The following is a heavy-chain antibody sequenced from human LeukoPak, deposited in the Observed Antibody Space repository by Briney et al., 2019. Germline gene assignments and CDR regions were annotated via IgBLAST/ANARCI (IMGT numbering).Heavy chain of an antibody. CDR2: IYYSGST. V-gene: IGHV4-30-4*01. CDR1: GGSISSGDYY. Sequence: SETLSLTCTVSGGSISSGDYYWSWIRQPPGKGLEWIGYIYYSGSTYYNPSLKSRVTISVDTSKNQFSLKLSSVTAADTAVYYCARDYRGVRGVRDAFDIWGQGTMVTVSS. D-gene: IGHD3-10*01. J-gene: IGHJ3*02. CDR3: ARDYRGVRGVRDAFDI.